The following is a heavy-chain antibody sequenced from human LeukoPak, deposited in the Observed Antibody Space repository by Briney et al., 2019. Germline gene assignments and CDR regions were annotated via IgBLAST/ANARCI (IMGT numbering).Heavy chain of an antibody. V-gene: IGHV4-34*01. CDR1: GGSFSGYY. D-gene: IGHD3-3*01. Sequence: SETLSLTCAVYGGSFSGYYWSWIRQPPGKGLEWIGEINHSGSTNYNPSLKSRVTISVDTSKNQFSLKLSSVTAADTAVYYCAREPHAITIFGVVMSYGMDVWGQGTTVTVSS. J-gene: IGHJ6*02. CDR2: INHSGST. CDR3: AREPHAITIFGVVMSYGMDV.